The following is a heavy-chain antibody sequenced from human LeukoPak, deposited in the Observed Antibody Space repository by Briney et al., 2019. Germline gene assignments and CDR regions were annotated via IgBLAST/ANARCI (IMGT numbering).Heavy chain of an antibody. CDR3: ARDPTNTSGRYAYFDS. CDR2: ISRYNGDT. D-gene: IGHD6-19*01. J-gene: IGHJ4*02. Sequence: ASVKVSCKASGYTFNHHGISWVRQAPGQGLEWMGWISRYNGDTTYAQKFQGRVTMSKDTGTSTAYMELTGLRSDDTAVYYCARDPTNTSGRYAYFDSWGQGTLVTVSS. V-gene: IGHV1-18*01. CDR1: GYTFNHHG.